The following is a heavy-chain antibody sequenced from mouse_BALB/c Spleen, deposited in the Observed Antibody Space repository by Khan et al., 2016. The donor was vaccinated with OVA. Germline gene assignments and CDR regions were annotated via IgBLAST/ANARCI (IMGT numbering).Heavy chain of an antibody. CDR3: ARIYGSDFDY. CDR2: INPHIGET. D-gene: IGHD1-1*01. V-gene: IGHV1-20*02. J-gene: IGHJ2*01. Sequence: VQLQQSGPELVKPGASVKISCKASGYSFTGYFMNWVMQSHGKSLVWIGRINPHIGETFYNQKFKGKATLTVDESSSTAHMELRSLASEDSAVYYCARIYGSDFDYWGQGTTLTVSS. CDR1: GYSFTGYF.